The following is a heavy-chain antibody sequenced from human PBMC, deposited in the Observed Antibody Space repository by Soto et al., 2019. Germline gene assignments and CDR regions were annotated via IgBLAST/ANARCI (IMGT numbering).Heavy chain of an antibody. D-gene: IGHD2-2*01. Sequence: QVQLVEAGGGVVQPGRSLRLSCEASGLTFHSFSMHWVRQAPGKGLEWVAGISFDGSNRDYADSVKGRFTISRDNSKNTRDLLMDSLRPEDTAVYYCARSSTSLQYFNYSGMDVSGQATTVAVSS. V-gene: IGHV3-30*04. J-gene: IGHJ6*02. CDR2: ISFDGSNR. CDR3: ARSSTSLQYFNYSGMDV. CDR1: GLTFHSFS.